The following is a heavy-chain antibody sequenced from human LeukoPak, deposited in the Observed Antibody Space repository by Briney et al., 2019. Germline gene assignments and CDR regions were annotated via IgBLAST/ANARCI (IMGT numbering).Heavy chain of an antibody. CDR1: GFTVSTSY. J-gene: IGHJ4*02. Sequence: GGSLTLSCAASGFTVSTSYMSWVRQAPGEGLEWVLLIYSGGSTYFADSLKGRFTISRDNSKNTLYLQKNSLTVEDTAVYYGARERYAGSNSIRCFDYWGRGTLVSVPS. CDR3: ARERYAGSNSIRCFDY. CDR2: IYSGGST. V-gene: IGHV3-66*01. D-gene: IGHD2-2*01.